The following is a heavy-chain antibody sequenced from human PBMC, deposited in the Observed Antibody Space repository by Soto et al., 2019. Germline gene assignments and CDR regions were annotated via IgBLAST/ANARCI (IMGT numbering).Heavy chain of an antibody. CDR1: GGTFSSYA. CDR2: IIPIFGTA. D-gene: IGHD3-22*01. V-gene: IGHV1-69*06. Sequence: AASVKVSCKASGGTFSSYAISWVRQAPGQGLEWMGGIIPIFGTANYAQKFQGRVTITADKSTSTAYMELSSLRSEDTAVYYCARGAVENYYDSSGYYHYWGQGTLVTVSS. CDR3: ARGAVENYYDSSGYYHY. J-gene: IGHJ4*02.